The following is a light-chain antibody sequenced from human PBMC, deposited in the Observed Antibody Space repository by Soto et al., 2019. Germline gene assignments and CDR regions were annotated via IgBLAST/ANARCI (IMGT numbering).Light chain of an antibody. CDR2: VSSEGSH. CDR1: SGHSSYV. J-gene: IGLJ3*02. CDR3: QTWGTDPPV. Sequence: QPVLTQSPSASASLGASVKLTCTLSSGHSSYVIAWHQQQPEKGPRYLMKVSSEGSHNKGDGIPDRFSGSSSGAERYLTVSSLQSEDEADYYCQTWGTDPPVFGGGTKLTVL. V-gene: IGLV4-69*01.